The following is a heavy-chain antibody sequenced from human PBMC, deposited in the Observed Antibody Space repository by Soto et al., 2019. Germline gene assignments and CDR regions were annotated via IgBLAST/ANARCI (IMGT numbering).Heavy chain of an antibody. V-gene: IGHV4-39*01. CDR2: IYYSGST. CDR3: ARHVRFGRFGEENWFDP. CDR1: GGSISSSSYY. J-gene: IGHJ5*02. D-gene: IGHD3-10*01. Sequence: QLQLQESGPGLVKPSETLSLTCTVSGGSISSSSYYWGWIRQPPGKGLEWIGSIYYSGSTYYNPSLKSRVTISVDTSKNQFSLKLSSVTAADTAVYYWARHVRFGRFGEENWFDPWGQGTLVTVSS.